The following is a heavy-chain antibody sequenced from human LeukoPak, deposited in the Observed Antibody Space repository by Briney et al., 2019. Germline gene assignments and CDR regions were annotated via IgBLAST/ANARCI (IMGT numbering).Heavy chain of an antibody. J-gene: IGHJ4*02. Sequence: PGGSLRLSCAAPGFTVSSNYMSWVRQAPGKGLEWVSVIYSGGSTYYADSVKGRFTISRDNSKNTLYLQMNILRADDTALYYCARDAGYSSNWSGFGYWGQGTLVTVSS. CDR2: IYSGGST. CDR3: ARDAGYSSNWSGFGY. D-gene: IGHD6-13*01. V-gene: IGHV3-53*01. CDR1: GFTVSSNY.